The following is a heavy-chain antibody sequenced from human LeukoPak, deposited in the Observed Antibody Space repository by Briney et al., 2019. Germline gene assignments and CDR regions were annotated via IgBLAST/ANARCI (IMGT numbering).Heavy chain of an antibody. CDR3: AKDISLWSGPDY. V-gene: IGHV3-43*02. Sequence: PGGTLRLSCAASGFTFDDYAMHWVRQAPGKGLEWVSLISGDGGSTYYADSVKGRFTISRDNSKNSLYLRMNSLRTEDTALYYCAKDISLWSGPDYWGQGTLVTVSS. D-gene: IGHD3-3*01. CDR1: GFTFDDYA. J-gene: IGHJ4*02. CDR2: ISGDGGST.